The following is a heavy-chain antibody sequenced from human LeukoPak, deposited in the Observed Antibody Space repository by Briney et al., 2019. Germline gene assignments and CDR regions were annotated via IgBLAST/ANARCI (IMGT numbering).Heavy chain of an antibody. CDR1: GYTFTSYD. CDR2: MNPNSGNT. J-gene: IGHJ4*02. V-gene: IGHV1-8*01. Sequence: ASVKVSCKASGYTFTSYDINWVRQATGQGLEWMGWMNPNSGNTGYAQKFQGRVTMTRNTSISTAYMELSSPRSEDTAVYYCARAASITMVRGVINGFGYWGQGTLVTVSS. D-gene: IGHD3-10*01. CDR3: ARAASITMVRGVINGFGY.